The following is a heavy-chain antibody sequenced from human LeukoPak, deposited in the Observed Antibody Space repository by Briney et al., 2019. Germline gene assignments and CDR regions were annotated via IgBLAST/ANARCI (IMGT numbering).Heavy chain of an antibody. CDR2: IYPGDSDT. V-gene: IGHV5-51*01. CDR1: GYNFTIYW. J-gene: IGHJ4*02. CDR3: ARLGPASFSFYDSSGYFNY. D-gene: IGHD3-22*01. Sequence: GESLKISCKGSGYNFTIYWIGWVRQMPGKGLEWMGIIYPGDSDTRYSPPFQGQVTISADKSISTAYLQWSSLKASDTAMYYCARLGPASFSFYDSSGYFNYWGQGTLVTVSS.